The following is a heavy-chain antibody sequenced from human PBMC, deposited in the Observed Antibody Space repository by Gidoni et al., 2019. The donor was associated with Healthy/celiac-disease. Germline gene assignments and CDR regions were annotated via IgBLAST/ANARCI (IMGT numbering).Heavy chain of an antibody. J-gene: IGHJ4*02. Sequence: EVQLVEYGGGLVQHGGSLRLSCSASGFTFRSYAMHWVRQAPGKGLEYFSAISSNGGSTYYADSVKGRFTISRDNSKNTLYLQMSSLRAEDTAVYYCVKDSSYCSGGSCYFDYWGQGTLVTVSS. CDR2: ISSNGGST. CDR1: GFTFRSYA. D-gene: IGHD2-15*01. V-gene: IGHV3-64D*06. CDR3: VKDSSYCSGGSCYFDY.